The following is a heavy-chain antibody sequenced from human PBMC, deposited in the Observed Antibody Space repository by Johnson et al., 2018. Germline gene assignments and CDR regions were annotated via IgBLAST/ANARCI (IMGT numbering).Heavy chain of an antibody. CDR2: ISYDGSNK. Sequence: QVQLVESGGGVVQXGRSXRLXCAASGFTFSSNDTHWVRQAPGKGLAWVAVISYDGSNKYYADSVKGRFTISRDNSKNTLYLQMNSLSAEDTAVYYCARARSWGIQLYYYYYGMDVWGQGTTVTVSS. J-gene: IGHJ6*02. V-gene: IGHV3-30*03. CDR3: ARARSWGIQLYYYYYGMDV. CDR1: GFTFSSND. D-gene: IGHD5-18*01.